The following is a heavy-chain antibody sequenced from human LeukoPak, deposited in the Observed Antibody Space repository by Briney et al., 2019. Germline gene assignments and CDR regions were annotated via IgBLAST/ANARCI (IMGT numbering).Heavy chain of an antibody. CDR1: GFTFSSYS. CDR2: ISSSSSTI. J-gene: IGHJ3*02. V-gene: IGHV3-48*01. Sequence: GGSLRLSCAASGFTFSSYSMNWVRQAPGEGLEWVSYISSSSSTIYYADSVKGRFTISRDNAKNSLYLQMNSLRAEDTAVYYCAGVAGTDPDAFDIWGQGTMVTVSS. D-gene: IGHD6-19*01. CDR3: AGVAGTDPDAFDI.